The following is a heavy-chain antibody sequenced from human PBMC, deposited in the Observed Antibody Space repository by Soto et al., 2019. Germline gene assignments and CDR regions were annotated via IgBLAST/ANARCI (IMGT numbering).Heavy chain of an antibody. CDR2: INHSGST. V-gene: IGHV4-34*01. CDR3: ARGNRLYDFWSGYSNWFDP. Sequence: SETLSLTCAVYGGSFSGYYWSWIRQPPGKGLEWIGEINHSGSTNYNPSLKSRVTISVDTSKNQFSLKLSSVTAADTAVYYCARGNRLYDFWSGYSNWFDPWGQGTLVTGSS. J-gene: IGHJ5*02. CDR1: GGSFSGYY. D-gene: IGHD3-3*01.